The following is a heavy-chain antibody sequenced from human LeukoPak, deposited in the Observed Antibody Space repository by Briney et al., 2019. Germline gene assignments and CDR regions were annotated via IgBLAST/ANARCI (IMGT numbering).Heavy chain of an antibody. CDR1: GFTFSSYG. V-gene: IGHV3-30*18. CDR2: ISYDGSNK. J-gene: IGHJ6*02. D-gene: IGHD1-26*01. CDR3: AKSRMGAKEKSEGRFGKDV. Sequence: GGSLRLSCAASGFTFSSYGMHWVRQAPGKGLEWVAVISYDGSNKYYADSVKGRFTISRDNSKNTLYLQMNSLRAEDTAVYYCAKSRMGAKEKSEGRFGKDVWGQGTTVTVSS.